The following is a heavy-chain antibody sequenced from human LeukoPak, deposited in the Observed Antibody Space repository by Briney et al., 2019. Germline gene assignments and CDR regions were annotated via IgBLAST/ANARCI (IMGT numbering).Heavy chain of an antibody. D-gene: IGHD3-10*01. V-gene: IGHV3-30*04. CDR3: ARKSASGNYPLDY. CDR1: GFTFSNYA. CDR2: VFYDGSIQ. J-gene: IGHJ4*02. Sequence: GGSLRLSCAASGFTFSNYAMHWVRQPPGKGLEWVAVVFYDGSIQYYADSVKGRFTISRDNAKNTVFLQMSSLRAEDTALYYCARKSASGNYPLDYWGQGTLVTVSS.